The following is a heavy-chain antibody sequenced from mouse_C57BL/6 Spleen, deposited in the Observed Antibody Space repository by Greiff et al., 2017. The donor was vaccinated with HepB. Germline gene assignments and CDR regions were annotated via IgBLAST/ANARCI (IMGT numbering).Heavy chain of an antibody. D-gene: IGHD2-5*01. Sequence: VQLQQSGAELVRPGTSVKVSCKASGYAFTNYLIEWVKQRPGQGLEWIGVINPGSGGTNYNEKFKGKATLTADKSSSTAYMQLSSLTSEDSAVYFCARSYYSNYLYAMGYWGQGTSVTVSS. CDR2: INPGSGGT. J-gene: IGHJ4*01. CDR3: ARSYYSNYLYAMGY. V-gene: IGHV1-54*01. CDR1: GYAFTNYL.